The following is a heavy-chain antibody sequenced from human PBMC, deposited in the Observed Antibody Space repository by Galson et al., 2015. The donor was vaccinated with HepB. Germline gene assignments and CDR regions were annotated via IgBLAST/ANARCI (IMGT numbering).Heavy chain of an antibody. D-gene: IGHD1-26*01. J-gene: IGHJ1*01. CDR3: APWGVNFQH. CDR2: IIPILGIA. CDR1: GGTFSSYA. Sequence: SVKVSCKASGGTFSSYAISWVRQAPGQGLEWMGRIIPILGIANYAQKFQGRVTMTEDTSTDTAYMELSSLRSEDTAVYYCAPWGVNFQHWGQGTLVTVSS. V-gene: IGHV1-69*04.